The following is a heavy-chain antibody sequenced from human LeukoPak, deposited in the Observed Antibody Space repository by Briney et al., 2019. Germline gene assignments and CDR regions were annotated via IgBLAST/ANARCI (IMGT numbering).Heavy chain of an antibody. V-gene: IGHV4-39*01. CDR2: IYYGGTI. Sequence: SETLSLTCTVSGDSISISSYCWGWIRQPPGKGLEWIGSIYYGGTIFYNPPLNSRVTISVDTSKNQFSLQLNSVTAADTAFYYCARHDGRSGGTMGAFDFWGQGSLVTVST. J-gene: IGHJ5*01. CDR1: GDSISISSYC. D-gene: IGHD2-15*01. CDR3: ARHDGRSGGTMGAFDF.